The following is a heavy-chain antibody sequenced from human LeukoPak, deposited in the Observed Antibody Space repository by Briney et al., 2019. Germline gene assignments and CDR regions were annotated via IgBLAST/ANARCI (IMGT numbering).Heavy chain of an antibody. J-gene: IGHJ5*02. D-gene: IGHD2-2*01. CDR1: SGSISSYY. CDR3: GRISYCSSTSCYRYGFDP. CDR2: IYTSGST. Sequence: SEALSLTCTVSSGSISSYYWSWIRQPPGKGLEWIGYIYTSGSTNYNPSLKSRVTISVDTSKNQFSLKLSSVTAADTAVYYCGRISYCSSTSCYRYGFDPWGQGTLVTVSS. V-gene: IGHV4-4*09.